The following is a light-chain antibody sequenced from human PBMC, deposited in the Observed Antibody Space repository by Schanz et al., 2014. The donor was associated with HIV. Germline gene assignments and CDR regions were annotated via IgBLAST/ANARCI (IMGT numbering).Light chain of an antibody. CDR1: SGDIGPYDY. Sequence: QSVLTQPASMSGSPGQSITISCTGTSGDIGPYDYVSWYQQHPGQAPKLLIYDVTDRPSGISNRFSGSKSGYTASLTVSGLQAEDEADYYCSSYAGSKIVVFGGGTKLTVL. CDR2: DVT. V-gene: IGLV2-14*03. CDR3: SSYAGSKIVV. J-gene: IGLJ2*01.